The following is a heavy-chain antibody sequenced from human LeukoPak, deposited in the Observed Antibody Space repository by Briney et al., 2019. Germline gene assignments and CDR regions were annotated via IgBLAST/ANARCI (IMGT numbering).Heavy chain of an antibody. Sequence: SETLSLTCAVSGYSISSGYYWGWIRQPPGKGLGWIGSIYHSGSTYYNPSLKSRVTISVDTSKNQFSLKLSSVTAADTAVYYCARHGGVTQGADWFDPWGQGTLVTVSS. CDR2: IYHSGST. J-gene: IGHJ5*02. D-gene: IGHD4-23*01. V-gene: IGHV4-38-2*01. CDR3: ARHGGVTQGADWFDP. CDR1: GYSISSGYY.